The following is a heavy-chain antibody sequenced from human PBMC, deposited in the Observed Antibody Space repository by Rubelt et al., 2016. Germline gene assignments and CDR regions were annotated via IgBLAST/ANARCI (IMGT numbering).Heavy chain of an antibody. V-gene: IGHV3-7*01. J-gene: IGHJ4*02. CDR1: GFTFRSYA. CDR2: IRQDGSEK. D-gene: IGHD1-26*01. Sequence: EVQLMESGGGLIQPGGSLRLSCAASGFTFRSYAMHWVRQAPGKGLEWVANIRQDGSEKYYLDSVKGRFTISRDNAKDSLYLQMNSLRVEDTAVYYGARDHGSYSNWGQGTLVTVSS. CDR3: ARDHGSYSN.